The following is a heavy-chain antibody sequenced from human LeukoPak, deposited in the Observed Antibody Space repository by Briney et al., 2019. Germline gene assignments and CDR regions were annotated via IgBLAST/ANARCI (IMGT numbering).Heavy chain of an antibody. CDR1: GFTFITYG. CDR3: ATDDGTTGLPGY. V-gene: IGHV3-33*01. Sequence: GGPRKLSLEPSGFTFITYGMHWVRQAPGKGRGGVAVIWYDGTIKDYADSAKGRFTISRDNSNNTLYLQMSSLRADDTAVYYCATDDGTTGLPGYWGQGTLVTVSS. D-gene: IGHD1-14*01. J-gene: IGHJ4*02. CDR2: IWYDGTIK.